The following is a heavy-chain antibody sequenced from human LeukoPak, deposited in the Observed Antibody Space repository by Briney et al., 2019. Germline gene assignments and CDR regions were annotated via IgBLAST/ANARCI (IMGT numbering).Heavy chain of an antibody. CDR1: GYRFTSYW. Sequence: GEFLKISCKGSGYRFTSYWIGWVRQMPGKGLEWMGTIYPGDSETRYSPSLQGQVSISVDKSISTAYLQWSSLKASDTAMYYCARRRGATVTQFDYWGQGTLVTVSS. D-gene: IGHD4-17*01. CDR3: ARRRGATVTQFDY. CDR2: IYPGDSET. J-gene: IGHJ4*02. V-gene: IGHV5-51*01.